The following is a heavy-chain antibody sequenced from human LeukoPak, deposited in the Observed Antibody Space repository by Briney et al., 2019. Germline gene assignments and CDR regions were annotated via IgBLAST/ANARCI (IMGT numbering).Heavy chain of an antibody. Sequence: GGSLRLSCAASGFTFSSYGMPWVRQAPGKGLEWVAVISYDGSNKYYADSVKGRFTISRDNSKSTLYLQMNSLRAEDTAVYYCAKLQTGGFDYWGQGTLVTVSS. CDR3: AKLQTGGFDY. V-gene: IGHV3-30*18. CDR2: ISYDGSNK. J-gene: IGHJ4*02. D-gene: IGHD7-27*01. CDR1: GFTFSSYG.